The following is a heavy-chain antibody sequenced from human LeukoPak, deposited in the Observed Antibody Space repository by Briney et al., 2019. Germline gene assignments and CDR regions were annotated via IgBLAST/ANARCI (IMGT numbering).Heavy chain of an antibody. CDR3: AIMHGYYDGSGFWVQ. CDR1: GFTFSSYA. V-gene: IGHV3-23*01. J-gene: IGHJ4*02. CDR2: ISPSGDRT. D-gene: IGHD3-22*01. Sequence: GGSLRLSCAASGFTFSSYAMSWVRQAPGGGLEWASFISPSGDRTSNADSVEGRFTISRDNTRNTLYLQMNSLRDEDTGVYYCAIMHGYYDGSGFWVQWGQGTLVTVSS.